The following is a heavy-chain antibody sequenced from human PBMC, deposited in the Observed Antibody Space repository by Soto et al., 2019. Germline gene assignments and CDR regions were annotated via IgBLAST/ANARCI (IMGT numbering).Heavy chain of an antibody. J-gene: IGHJ3*02. Sequence: QVQLVESGGGVVQPGRSLRLSCAASGFTFSSYGMHWVRQAPGKGLEWVAVISYDGSNKYYADSVKGRFTISRDNSKKXIXLXXNRRRAEDTAVYYCAKERARLRYFDWLAPLDAFDIWGQGTMVTVSS. CDR1: GFTFSSYG. CDR2: ISYDGSNK. CDR3: AKERARLRYFDWLAPLDAFDI. V-gene: IGHV3-30*18. D-gene: IGHD3-9*01.